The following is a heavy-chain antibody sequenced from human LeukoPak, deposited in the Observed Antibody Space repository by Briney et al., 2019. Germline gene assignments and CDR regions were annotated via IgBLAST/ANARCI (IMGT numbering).Heavy chain of an antibody. D-gene: IGHD6-13*01. Sequence: SETLSLTCAVYGGSFSGYYWSWIRQPPGKGLEWIGEINHSGSTNYNPSLKSRVTMSVDTSKNHFSLKLSSVTAADTAVYYCARGITAAGNVNWFDPWGQGTLVTVSS. CDR1: GGSFSGYY. CDR2: INHSGST. V-gene: IGHV4-34*01. J-gene: IGHJ5*02. CDR3: ARGITAAGNVNWFDP.